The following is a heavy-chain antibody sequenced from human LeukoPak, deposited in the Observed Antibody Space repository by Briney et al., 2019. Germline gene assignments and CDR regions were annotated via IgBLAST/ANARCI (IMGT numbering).Heavy chain of an antibody. J-gene: IGHJ4*02. V-gene: IGHV3-21*05. CDR1: GSTFSSYS. CDR3: ARASTYYYDSGVYYYLPLDY. Sequence: PGGSLRLSCAASGSTFSSYSMNWVRQAPGKGLEWVSYISSSSSYIYYADSVKGRFTISRDNAKKSLYLQVNSLRVEDTAVYYCARASTYYYDSGVYYYLPLDYWGQGALVTVSS. D-gene: IGHD3-22*01. CDR2: ISSSSSYI.